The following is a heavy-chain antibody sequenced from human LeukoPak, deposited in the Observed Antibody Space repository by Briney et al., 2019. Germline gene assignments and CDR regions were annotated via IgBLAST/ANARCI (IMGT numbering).Heavy chain of an antibody. J-gene: IGHJ4*02. CDR1: GFTFSDYY. CDR2: ISSSGSTI. D-gene: IGHD3-10*01. V-gene: IGHV3-11*01. Sequence: SGGSLRLSCAASGFTFSDYYMSWIRQAPGKGLEWVSYISSSGSTIYYADSVKGRFTISRDNAKNSLYLQMNSLRAEDTAVYYCARDVGDKIVSQHGSADYWGQGTLVTVSS. CDR3: ARDVGDKIVSQHGSADY.